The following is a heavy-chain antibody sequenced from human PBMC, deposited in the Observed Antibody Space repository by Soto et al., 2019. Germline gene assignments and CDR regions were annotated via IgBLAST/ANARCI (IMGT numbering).Heavy chain of an antibody. CDR1: GYTFTKFA. J-gene: IGHJ4*02. CDR3: ARHPLIVSEFDAKTDWGGFDS. D-gene: IGHD3-9*01. Sequence: QVHLVQSGAEVKKPGASVKISCKASGYTFTKFAIHWVRQAPGQGPQWMGWINTAKGNTRYSQNFQVSVTINRDSSANIPILELGVLTTEDTDTYFCARHPLIVSEFDAKTDWGGFDSWGLGMLVTSTS. CDR2: INTAKGNT. V-gene: IGHV1-3*04.